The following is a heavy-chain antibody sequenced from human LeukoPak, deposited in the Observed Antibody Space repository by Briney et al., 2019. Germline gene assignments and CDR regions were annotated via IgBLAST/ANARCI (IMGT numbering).Heavy chain of an antibody. CDR3: AKGGHFDF. D-gene: IGHD6-25*01. CDR1: GFTFSTFF. Sequence: GGSLRLSCVASGFTFSTFFMTWVRRAPGKGLEWVSAISGSGGNTYYTDSVKGRFTISRDNSKNTRYLQMNNLRAEDTALYHCAKGGHFDFWGQGALVTVSS. J-gene: IGHJ4*02. V-gene: IGHV3-23*01. CDR2: ISGSGGNT.